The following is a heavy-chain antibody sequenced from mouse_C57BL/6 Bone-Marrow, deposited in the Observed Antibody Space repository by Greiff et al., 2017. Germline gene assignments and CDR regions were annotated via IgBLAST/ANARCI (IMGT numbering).Heavy chain of an antibody. V-gene: IGHV1-69*01. J-gene: IGHJ2*01. CDR3: ARAYYYGSSYVDY. CDR1: GYTFTSYW. CDR2: IDPSDSYT. Sequence: QVHVKQPGAELVMPGASVKLSCKASGYTFTSYWMHWVKQRPGQGLEWIGEIDPSDSYTNYNQKFKGKSTLTVDKSSSTAYMQLSSLTSEDSAVYYCARAYYYGSSYVDYWGQGTTRTVSS. D-gene: IGHD1-1*01.